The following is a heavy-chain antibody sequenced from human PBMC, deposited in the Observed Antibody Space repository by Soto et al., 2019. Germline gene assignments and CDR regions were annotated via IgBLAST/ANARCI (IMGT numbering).Heavy chain of an antibody. CDR3: ARVGVLTGYYKGPPDY. Sequence: QVQLVESGGGVVQPGRSLRLSCAASGFTFSSYGMHWVRQAPGKGLEGGAVIWYDGSNKYYADSVKGRFTISRDNSKNTLYLQMNSLRAEDTAVYYCARVGVLTGYYKGPPDYWGQGTLVTVSS. J-gene: IGHJ4*02. CDR2: IWYDGSNK. CDR1: GFTFSSYG. D-gene: IGHD3-9*01. V-gene: IGHV3-33*01.